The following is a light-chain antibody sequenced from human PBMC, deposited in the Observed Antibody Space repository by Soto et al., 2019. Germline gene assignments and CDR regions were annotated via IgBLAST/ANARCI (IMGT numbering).Light chain of an antibody. CDR1: SGSVSTSYY. CDR3: ALYMGSGIWV. Sequence: VVTQEPSFSVSPGRTVTLTCGLSSGSVSTSYYPSWYQQTPGQAPRTLIYSTNTRSSGVPDRFSGSILGNKAALTITGAQADDEADYYCALYMGSGIWVFGGGTKLTVL. V-gene: IGLV8-61*01. J-gene: IGLJ3*02. CDR2: STN.